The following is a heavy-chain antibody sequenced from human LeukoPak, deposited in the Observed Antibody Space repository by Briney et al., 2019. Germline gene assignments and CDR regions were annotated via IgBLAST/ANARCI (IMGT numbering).Heavy chain of an antibody. CDR1: GFTFRSYG. CDR2: IWYDGSNK. J-gene: IGHJ6*04. D-gene: IGHD3-3*01. V-gene: IGHV3-33*06. CDR3: AKENESDYDFWSGYPPDV. Sequence: GGSLRHFCAAWGFTFRSYGMLWVRQAPGKGREGGAVIWYDGSNKYYADSVKGRFTISRDNAKNTLYLQMNSLRAEDTAVYYCAKENESDYDFWSGYPPDVWGKGTTVTVSS.